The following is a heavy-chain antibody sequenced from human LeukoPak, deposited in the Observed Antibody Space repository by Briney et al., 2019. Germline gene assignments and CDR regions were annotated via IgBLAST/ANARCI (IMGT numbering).Heavy chain of an antibody. J-gene: IGHJ6*03. CDR3: ARAGTYYDFWSAPNAPYYYYYMDV. Sequence: AGGSLRLSCAASGFTFSSYSMNWVRQAPGKGLEWVSYISSSSSTIYYADSVKGRFTISRDNAKNSLYLQMNSLRAEDTAVYYCARAGTYYDFWSAPNAPYYYYYMDVWGKGTTVTVSS. D-gene: IGHD3-3*01. CDR1: GFTFSSYS. CDR2: ISSSSSTI. V-gene: IGHV3-48*04.